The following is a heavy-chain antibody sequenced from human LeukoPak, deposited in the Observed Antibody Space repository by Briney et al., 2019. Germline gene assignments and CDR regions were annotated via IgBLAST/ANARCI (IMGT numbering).Heavy chain of an antibody. Sequence: SETLSLTCAVYGGSFSGYYWSWIRQPPGKGLEWIGYIYYSGSTNYNPSLKSRVTISVDTFKNQFSLKLSSVTAADTAVYYCARTGYNSHAFDIWGQGTMVTVSS. CDR1: GGSFSGYY. CDR2: IYYSGST. J-gene: IGHJ3*02. V-gene: IGHV4-59*08. D-gene: IGHD1-20*01. CDR3: ARTGYNSHAFDI.